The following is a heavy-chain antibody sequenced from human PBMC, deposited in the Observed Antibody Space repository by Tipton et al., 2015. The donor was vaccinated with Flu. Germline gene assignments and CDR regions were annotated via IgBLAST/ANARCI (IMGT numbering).Heavy chain of an antibody. CDR2: IHYTGLT. V-gene: IGHV4-59*01. D-gene: IGHD6-13*01. CDR1: GGSISGYY. Sequence: TLSLTCTVSGGSISGYYWSWIRQPPGEGLEWIGYIHYTGLTSYNPSLKSRITISVDTSKNQFSLKVRSVTAADTAVYYCARYNTSWYGALDIWGQGTLVTVFS. CDR3: ARYNTSWYGALDI. J-gene: IGHJ3*02.